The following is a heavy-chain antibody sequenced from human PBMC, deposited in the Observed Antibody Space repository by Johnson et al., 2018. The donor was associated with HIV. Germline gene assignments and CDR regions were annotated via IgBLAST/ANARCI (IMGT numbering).Heavy chain of an antibody. Sequence: VQLVESGGGLVQPGGSLRLSCAASGFTVSSNYMSWVRQAPGKGLEWVSGINWNGGRTGYADSVKGRFTISRDNAKNSLYLQMNSLKTEDTAVYYCTTDWYSSSWYGALDAFDIWGQGTMVTVSS. J-gene: IGHJ3*02. V-gene: IGHV3-20*04. D-gene: IGHD6-13*01. CDR2: INWNGGRT. CDR3: TTDWYSSSWYGALDAFDI. CDR1: GFTVSSNY.